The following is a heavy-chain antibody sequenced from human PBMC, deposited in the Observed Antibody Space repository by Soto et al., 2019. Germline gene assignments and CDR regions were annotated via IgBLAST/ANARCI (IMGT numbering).Heavy chain of an antibody. J-gene: IGHJ6*03. V-gene: IGHV3-74*01. CDR1: GFTFSSYW. D-gene: IGHD6-6*01. CDR3: ARDARYYYMDV. CDR2: INNDGSST. Sequence: PGGSLRLSCSASGFTFSSYWMHWVRHAPGKGLMWVSHINNDGSSTIYADSVRGRFTISRDNAKNTLYLEMNGLRAEDTAVYFCARDARYYYMDVWGKGTKVTVSS.